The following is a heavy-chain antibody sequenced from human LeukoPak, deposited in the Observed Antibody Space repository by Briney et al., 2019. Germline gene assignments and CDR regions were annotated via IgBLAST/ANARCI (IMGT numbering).Heavy chain of an antibody. CDR2: ISGSGGDT. CDR1: GFTFSNFL. V-gene: IGHV3-23*01. Sequence: PGGSLRLSCAASGFTFSNFLMTWVRQASGKGPEWVSAISGSGGDTYYADSEKGRFTISRDNSKNTLYLQMNSLRAEDTAVYYCAKKGATTGDFDYWGQGTLVTVSS. J-gene: IGHJ4*02. CDR3: AKKGATTGDFDY. D-gene: IGHD1-26*01.